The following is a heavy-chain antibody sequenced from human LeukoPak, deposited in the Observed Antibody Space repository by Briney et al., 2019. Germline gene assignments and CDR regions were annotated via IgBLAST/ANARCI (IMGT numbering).Heavy chain of an antibody. CDR3: ARAKRGKQGYCLDV. CDR2: IYYSGST. Sequence: SETLSLTCTVSGGSISSYYWSWIRQPRGKGLEWLGYIYYSGSTNYNPSLKSRVTISVDTSKNQFSLKLSSVTAADTAVYYCARAKRGKQGYCLDVWGQGTTVTVSS. CDR1: GGSISSYY. D-gene: IGHD2-15*01. J-gene: IGHJ6*02. V-gene: IGHV4-59*01.